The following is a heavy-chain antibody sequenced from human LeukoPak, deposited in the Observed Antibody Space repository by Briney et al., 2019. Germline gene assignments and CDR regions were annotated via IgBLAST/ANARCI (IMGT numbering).Heavy chain of an antibody. V-gene: IGHV4-31*02. Sequence: SETLSVTRSVFWVQIYKLLDQRGGLRQHPGNGLEWIGYIYYRGSSYYNPSFKSRPTISVDPSKNQFSLKLSSVTAADTAVYNCTRVKALSGTPPTRPSDYWGQGTLVTVSS. D-gene: IGHD6-19*01. CDR3: TRVKALSGTPPTRPSDY. CDR2: IYYRGSS. J-gene: IGHJ4*02. CDR1: WVQIYKLLDQ.